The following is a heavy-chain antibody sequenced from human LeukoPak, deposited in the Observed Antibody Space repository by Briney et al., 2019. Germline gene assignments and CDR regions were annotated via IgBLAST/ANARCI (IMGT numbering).Heavy chain of an antibody. V-gene: IGHV1-8*01. J-gene: IGHJ6*02. CDR1: GYTFTSYD. Sequence: GASVKVSCKASGYTFTSYDINWVRQATGQGLEWMGWMNPNSGNTGYAQKFQGRVTMTRNTSISTAYMELSSLRSEDTAVYYCARGRYSSSWYSGIYYYGMDVWGQGTTVTVSS. CDR2: MNPNSGNT. D-gene: IGHD6-13*01. CDR3: ARGRYSSSWYSGIYYYGMDV.